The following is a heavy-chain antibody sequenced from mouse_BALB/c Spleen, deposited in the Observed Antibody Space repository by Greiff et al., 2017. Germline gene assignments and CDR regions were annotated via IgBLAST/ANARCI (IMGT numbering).Heavy chain of an antibody. CDR2: INPSTGYT. CDR1: GYTFTSYW. D-gene: IGHD2-1*01. Sequence: QVQLQQSGAELAKPGASVKMSCKASGYTFTSYWMHWVKQRPGQGLEWIGYINPSTGYTEYNQKFKDKATLTADKSSSTAYMQLSSLTSEDSAIYYCARDGNYRIFDYWGQGTTLTVSS. V-gene: IGHV1-7*01. CDR3: ARDGNYRIFDY. J-gene: IGHJ2*01.